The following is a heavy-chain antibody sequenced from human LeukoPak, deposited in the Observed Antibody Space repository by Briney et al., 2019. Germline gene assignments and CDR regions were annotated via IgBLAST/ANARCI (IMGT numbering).Heavy chain of an antibody. Sequence: GGSLRLSCAASGFTFSSYAMHWVRQAPGEGLEWVAVISYDGSNKYYADSVKGRFTISRDNSKNTLYLQMNSLRAEDTAVYYCARGLFFGSSSSRPLGVHPPPWGQGTLVTVSS. D-gene: IGHD6-13*01. CDR3: ARGLFFGSSSSRPLGVHPPP. CDR1: GFTFSSYA. V-gene: IGHV3-30-3*01. CDR2: ISYDGSNK. J-gene: IGHJ5*02.